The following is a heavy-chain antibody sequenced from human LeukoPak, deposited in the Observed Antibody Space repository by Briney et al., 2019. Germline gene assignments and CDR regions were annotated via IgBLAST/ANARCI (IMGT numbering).Heavy chain of an antibody. CDR2: IYHSGST. Sequence: SETLSLTCTVSGYSISSGYYWGWIRQPPGQGLEWIGSIYHSGSTYYNPSLKSRVTISVDTSKNQFSLKLSSVTAADTAVYYCARGWGYYDSSGYYLWFDPWGQGTLVTVSS. V-gene: IGHV4-38-2*02. CDR1: GYSISSGYY. J-gene: IGHJ5*02. CDR3: ARGWGYYDSSGYYLWFDP. D-gene: IGHD3-22*01.